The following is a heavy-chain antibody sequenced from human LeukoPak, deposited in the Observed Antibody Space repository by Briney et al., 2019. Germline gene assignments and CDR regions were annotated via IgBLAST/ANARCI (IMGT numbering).Heavy chain of an antibody. V-gene: IGHV3-9*01. D-gene: IGHD5-12*01. Sequence: GRSLRLSCAASGFTFDDYAMHWVRQAPGKGLEWVSGISWNSGSIGYADSVKGRFTISRDNAKNSLYLQMNSLRAEDTALYYCAKATSSGYGGLDPWGQGTLDTVSS. CDR2: ISWNSGSI. CDR3: AKATSSGYGGLDP. J-gene: IGHJ5*02. CDR1: GFTFDDYA.